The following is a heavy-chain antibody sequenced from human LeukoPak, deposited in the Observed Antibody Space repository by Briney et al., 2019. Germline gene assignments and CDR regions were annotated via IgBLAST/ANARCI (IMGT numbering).Heavy chain of an antibody. CDR1: GYTFTSYY. Sequence: GASVKVSCKVSGYTFTSYYMHWVRQAPGQGLEWMGIINPSGGSTSYAQKFQGRVTMTRDMSTSTVYMELSSLRSEDTAVYYCAREGAPFSSWSGWVDYWGQGTLVTVSS. D-gene: IGHD6-13*01. V-gene: IGHV1-46*01. CDR2: INPSGGST. J-gene: IGHJ4*02. CDR3: AREGAPFSSWSGWVDY.